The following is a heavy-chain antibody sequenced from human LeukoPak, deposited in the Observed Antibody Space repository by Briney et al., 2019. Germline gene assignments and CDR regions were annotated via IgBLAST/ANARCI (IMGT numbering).Heavy chain of an antibody. CDR3: AVPYYYDSSGYPTGLDP. CDR1: GYTFTSYY. D-gene: IGHD3-22*01. V-gene: IGHV1-46*03. Sequence: ASVKVSCKASGYTFTSYYMHWVRQAPGQGLEWMGIINPSGGSTSYAQKFQGRVTITTDESTSTAYMELSSLRSEDTAVYYCAVPYYYDSSGYPTGLDPWGQGTLVTVSS. CDR2: INPSGGST. J-gene: IGHJ5*02.